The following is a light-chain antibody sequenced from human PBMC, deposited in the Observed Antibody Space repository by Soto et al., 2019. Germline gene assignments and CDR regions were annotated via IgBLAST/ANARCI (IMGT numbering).Light chain of an antibody. CDR1: QSISSSY. J-gene: IGKJ4*01. CDR3: QQYVNSLT. CDR2: GAS. V-gene: IGKV3-20*01. Sequence: DIVLTQSPGTLSLSPGERGTLSCRASQSISSSYLAWYQQKPGQAPRRLFYGASTRATGIPDRFSGSGSGTDFTLTISRLEPEDFAVYYCQQYVNSLTFGGGTKVQIK.